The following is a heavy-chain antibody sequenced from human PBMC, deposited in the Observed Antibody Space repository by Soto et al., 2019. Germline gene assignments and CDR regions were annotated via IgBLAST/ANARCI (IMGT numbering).Heavy chain of an antibody. CDR2: IIPIFGTA. Sequence: QVQLVQSGAEVKKPGSSVKVSCKASGGTFSSYAISWVRQAPGQGLEWMGGIIPIFGTANYAQKFQGGVTITADKSTSTAYMELSSLRSEDTAVYYCARGRDIGSWGWTELDYWGQGTLVTVSS. CDR1: GGTFSSYA. D-gene: IGHD2-15*01. V-gene: IGHV1-69*06. CDR3: ARGRDIGSWGWTELDY. J-gene: IGHJ4*02.